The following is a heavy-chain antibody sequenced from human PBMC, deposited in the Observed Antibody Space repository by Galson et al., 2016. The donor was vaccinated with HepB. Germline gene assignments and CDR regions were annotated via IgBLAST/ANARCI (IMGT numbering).Heavy chain of an antibody. J-gene: IGHJ4*02. V-gene: IGHV3-30*03. Sequence: SLRLSCAASGFTFSWFGMHWVRQAPGKGLEWVTAISYDGVAVILNDVSDKYYADSVKGRFTISRDKSQNTLCLQMNSLRPEDTAAYHCARGDIVGAIFDYWGQGTLVTVSS. CDR1: GFTFSWFG. D-gene: IGHD1-26*01. CDR2: ILNDVSDK. CDR3: ARGDIVGAIFDY.